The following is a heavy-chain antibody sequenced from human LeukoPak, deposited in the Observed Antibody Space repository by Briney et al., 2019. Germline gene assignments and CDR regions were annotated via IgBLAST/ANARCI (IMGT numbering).Heavy chain of an antibody. CDR2: IYYSGNT. V-gene: IGHV4-39*02. J-gene: IGHJ4*02. D-gene: IGHD1-26*01. CDR1: GGSTSSSSYY. CDR3: ARDYSGAGTVGATSGY. Sequence: SETLSLTCTVSGGSTSSSSYYWGWIRQPPGKGLEWIGNIYYSGNTYYNPSLKSRVTISVDTSKNQFSLKLSSVTAADTAVYYCARDYSGAGTVGATSGYWGQGTLVTVSS.